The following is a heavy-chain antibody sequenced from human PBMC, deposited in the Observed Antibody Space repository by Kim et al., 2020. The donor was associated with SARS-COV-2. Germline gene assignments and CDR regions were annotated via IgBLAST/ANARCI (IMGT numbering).Heavy chain of an antibody. CDR3: ARPMSTAPQLGY. CDR2: INPNSGGT. J-gene: IGHJ1*01. CDR1: GYTFSVYY. V-gene: IGHV1-2*02. D-gene: IGHD3-22*01. Sequence: ASVKVSCQASGYTFSVYYIHWVRQAPGQGLESMGWINPNSGGTNYAPKFQGRVTMTRDTTITTAYMELSGLTSDDTAVYYCARPMSTAPQLGYWGQGTLV.